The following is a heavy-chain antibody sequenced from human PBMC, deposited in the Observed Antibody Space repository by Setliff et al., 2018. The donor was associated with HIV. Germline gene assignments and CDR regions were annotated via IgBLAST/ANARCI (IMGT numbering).Heavy chain of an antibody. CDR1: GGSFSGYY. J-gene: IGHJ4*01. CDR2: INPSGSA. CDR3: ARGGLNDYTLFYDF. D-gene: IGHD3-3*01. Sequence: SETLSLTCAVYGGSFSGYYWSWIRQPPGKGLEWIGEINPSGSANYSPSLKSRVTISVDTSKNEFSLKLGSVTAADTAVYFCARGGLNDYTLFYDFWGQGTLVTSPQ. V-gene: IGHV4-34*01.